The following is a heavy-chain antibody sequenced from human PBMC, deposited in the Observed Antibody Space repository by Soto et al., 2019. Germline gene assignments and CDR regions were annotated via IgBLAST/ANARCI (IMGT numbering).Heavy chain of an antibody. V-gene: IGHV3-30*18. CDR2: ISYDGSNK. Sequence: PGGSLRLSCAASGFTFSSYGMHWFRQAPGKGLEWVAVISYDGSNKYYADSVKGRFTISRDNSKNTLYLQMNSLRAEDTAVYYCAKDRSIAAARPGMDVWGQGTTVTVSS. CDR1: GFTFSSYG. D-gene: IGHD6-13*01. CDR3: AKDRSIAAARPGMDV. J-gene: IGHJ6*02.